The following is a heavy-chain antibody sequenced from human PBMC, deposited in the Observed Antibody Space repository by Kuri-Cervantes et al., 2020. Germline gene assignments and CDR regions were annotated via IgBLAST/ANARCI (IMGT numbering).Heavy chain of an antibody. CDR3: AHSLSRRWQQRAFDI. V-gene: IGHV2-5*02. CDR1: GFSLSTSGVA. J-gene: IGHJ3*02. D-gene: IGHD6-13*01. CDR2: LYWDDDK. Sequence: SGPTLGKPTQYLTLTCTCSGFSLSTSGVAVGWIRHPPGKALEWLALLYWDDDKRYSPSLKSRLTITKDTSKNQVVLTMTNMDPVDTATYYCAHSLSRRWQQRAFDIWGQGTMVTVSS.